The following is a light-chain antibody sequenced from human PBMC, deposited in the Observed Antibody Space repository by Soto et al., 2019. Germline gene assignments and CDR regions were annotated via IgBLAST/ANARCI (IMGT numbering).Light chain of an antibody. Sequence: QSVLTQPASVSGSPGQSITISCTGTSSDVGSYNLVSWYQQQPGKAPKLMIYEDNKRPSGVSNRFSGSKSGNTASLTISGLQGEDEADYYCCSHAGSSIYVLGTGTKLTVL. J-gene: IGLJ1*01. CDR2: EDN. CDR1: SSDVGSYNL. CDR3: CSHAGSSIYV. V-gene: IGLV2-23*01.